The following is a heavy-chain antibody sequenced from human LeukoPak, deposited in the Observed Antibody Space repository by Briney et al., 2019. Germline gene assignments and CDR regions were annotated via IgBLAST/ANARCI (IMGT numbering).Heavy chain of an antibody. V-gene: IGHV3-48*02. Sequence: GGSLRLSCAASGFTFSSYSMNWVRQAPGKGLEWVSYISSSSSTIYYADSVKGRFTISRDNAKNSLYLQVNSLRDEDTAVYYCARDAYYDSSGYYYDYWGQGTLVTVSS. CDR1: GFTFSSYS. D-gene: IGHD3-22*01. CDR2: ISSSSSTI. J-gene: IGHJ4*02. CDR3: ARDAYYDSSGYYYDY.